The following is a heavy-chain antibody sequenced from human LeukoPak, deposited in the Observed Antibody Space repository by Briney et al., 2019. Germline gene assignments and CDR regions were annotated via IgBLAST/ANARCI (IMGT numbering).Heavy chain of an antibody. Sequence: GGSLRLSCAASGFTFSSYWMSWVRQAPGKGLEWVANIKQDGSEKYYVDSVKGRFTISRDNAKNSLYLQMNSLRAEDTAVYYCASLATVAGLDFDYWGQGTLVTVSS. CDR1: GFTFSSYW. V-gene: IGHV3-7*01. D-gene: IGHD6-19*01. CDR3: ASLATVAGLDFDY. CDR2: IKQDGSEK. J-gene: IGHJ4*02.